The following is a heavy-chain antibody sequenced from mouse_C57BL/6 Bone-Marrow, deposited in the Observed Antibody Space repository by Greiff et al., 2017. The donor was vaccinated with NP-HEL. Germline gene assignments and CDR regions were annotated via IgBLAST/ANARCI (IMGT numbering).Heavy chain of an antibody. J-gene: IGHJ3*01. CDR1: GFTFSSYA. CDR3: ARALNYYGSSSWFAY. Sequence: DVQLVESGGGLVKPGGSLKLSCAASGFTFSSYAMSWVRQTPEKRLEWVATISDGGSYTYYPDNVKGRFTISIDNAKNNLYLQMSHLKSEETAMYYCARALNYYGSSSWFAYWGQGTLVTVSA. CDR2: ISDGGSYT. V-gene: IGHV5-4*01. D-gene: IGHD1-1*01.